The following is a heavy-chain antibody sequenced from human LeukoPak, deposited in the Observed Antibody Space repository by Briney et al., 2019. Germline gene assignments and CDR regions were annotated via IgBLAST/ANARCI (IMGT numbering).Heavy chain of an antibody. CDR2: IKSKNDGGTT. J-gene: IGHJ4*02. CDR3: TAGTMARGEILLGDSH. CDR1: GFTFSDAW. V-gene: IGHV3-15*01. Sequence: GGSLRLSCAASGFTFSDAWMSWVRQAPGKGLEWLGRIKSKNDGGTTHYAAPVKGRLTISRDDSKNTLSLEMSGLRTDDTGLYYCTAGTMARGEILLGDSHWGQGTLVTVFS. D-gene: IGHD3-10*01.